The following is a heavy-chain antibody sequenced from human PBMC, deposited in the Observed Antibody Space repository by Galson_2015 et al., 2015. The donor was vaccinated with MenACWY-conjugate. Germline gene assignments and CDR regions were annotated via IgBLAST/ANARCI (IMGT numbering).Heavy chain of an antibody. CDR1: GFTISNYW. J-gene: IGHJ3*02. D-gene: IGHD2-21*01. Sequence: SLRLSCAASGFTISNYWMHWVRQAPGKGLVWVSRIKKDGSITNYADSVKGRFTISRDNAKNTLYLQMNSLRAEDTAIYYCARVRWRDNGDYFDDAFDIWGQGTMVTVSS. V-gene: IGHV3-74*01. CDR2: IKKDGSIT. CDR3: ARVRWRDNGDYFDDAFDI.